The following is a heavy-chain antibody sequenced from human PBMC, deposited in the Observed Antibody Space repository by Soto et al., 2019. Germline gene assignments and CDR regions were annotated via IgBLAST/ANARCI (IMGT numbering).Heavy chain of an antibody. V-gene: IGHV1-46*01. Sequence: GASVVSCKASGYTFTSYYMHWVRQAPGQGLEWMGIINPSGGSTSYAQKFQGRVTMTRDTSTSTVYMELSSLRSEDTALYYCAKDIRGRDGYYDSSGPLDYWGQGTLVTVSS. CDR3: AKDIRGRDGYYDSSGPLDY. CDR1: GYTFTSYY. J-gene: IGHJ4*02. D-gene: IGHD3-22*01. CDR2: INPSGGST.